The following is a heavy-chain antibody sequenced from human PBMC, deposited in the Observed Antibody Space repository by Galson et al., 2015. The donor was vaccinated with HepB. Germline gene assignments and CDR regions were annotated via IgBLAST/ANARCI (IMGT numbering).Heavy chain of an antibody. CDR1: GGTFSSYA. V-gene: IGHV1-18*01. J-gene: IGHJ4*02. Sequence: SVKVSCKASGGTFSSYAISWVRQARGQGLEWMGWISTYNDNTHYAQMFQGRVTMTTDTSTSTAYMELRSLRSDDTAVYYCARAYNWNYALDYWGQGTLVTVSS. CDR2: ISTYNDNT. D-gene: IGHD1-7*01. CDR3: ARAYNWNYALDY.